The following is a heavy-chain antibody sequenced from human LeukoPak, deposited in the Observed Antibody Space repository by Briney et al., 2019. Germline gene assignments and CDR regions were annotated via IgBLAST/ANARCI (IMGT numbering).Heavy chain of an antibody. CDR3: ARGGRGYCSSSSCYFDS. V-gene: IGHV6-1*01. D-gene: IGHD2-2*01. CDR1: GDSFSSNSAA. Sequence: SQTLSLTCAISGDSFSSNSAAWNWLRQSPSRGLEWLGRTYYRSKWYNDYAVSVKSRITINPDTSKNQFSLQLNSVTPEDTAIYYCARGGRGYCSSSSCYFDSWGQGALVTVSS. CDR2: TYYRSKWYN. J-gene: IGHJ4*02.